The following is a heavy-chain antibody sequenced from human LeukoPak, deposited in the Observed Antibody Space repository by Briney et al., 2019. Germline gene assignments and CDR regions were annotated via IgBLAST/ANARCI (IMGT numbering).Heavy chain of an antibody. J-gene: IGHJ5*02. D-gene: IGHD6-19*01. Sequence: ASVKVSCKASGYTFTSYGISWVRQAPGQGLEWMGWISAYNVNTNYAQKLQGRVTMTTDTSTSTAYMELRSLRSDDTAVYFCARVLAVAGSNWFDPWGQGTLVTVSS. CDR2: ISAYNVNT. V-gene: IGHV1-18*01. CDR1: GYTFTSYG. CDR3: ARVLAVAGSNWFDP.